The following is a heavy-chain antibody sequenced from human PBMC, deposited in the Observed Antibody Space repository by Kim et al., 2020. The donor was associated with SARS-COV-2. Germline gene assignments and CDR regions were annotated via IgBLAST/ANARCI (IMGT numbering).Heavy chain of an antibody. J-gene: IGHJ4*02. CDR2: VNPINGAT. D-gene: IGHD1-26*01. Sequence: ASVKVSCKPSGYTFTTYYIHWVRQAPGQGPEWMGWVNPINGATDYAQKFQGRVTLTRDTSTSTAYMELSNLRYDDTAVYFCARSYSKPLTPDYWGQGTLVTVSS. CDR3: ARSYSKPLTPDY. V-gene: IGHV1-2*02. CDR1: GYTFTTYY.